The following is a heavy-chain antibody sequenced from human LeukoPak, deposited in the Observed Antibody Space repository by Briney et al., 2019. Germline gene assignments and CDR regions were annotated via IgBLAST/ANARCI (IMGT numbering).Heavy chain of an antibody. CDR1: GGSFSGFY. D-gene: IGHD5-18*01. CDR3: ARGGLDTTRGGYFDY. J-gene: IGHJ4*02. V-gene: IGHV4-34*01. Sequence: PSETLSLTCAVYGGSFSGFYWSWIRQPPGQGLEWMGGISHSGTTYFNPSLKSRVTISVDTSKSQFSLRLSSVTAADTAVYYCARGGLDTTRGGYFDYWGQGILVTVSS. CDR2: ISHSGTT.